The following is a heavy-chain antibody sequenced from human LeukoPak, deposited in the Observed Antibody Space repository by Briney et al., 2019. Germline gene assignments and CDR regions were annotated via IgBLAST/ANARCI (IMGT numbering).Heavy chain of an antibody. V-gene: IGHV3-23*01. Sequence: GGSLRLSCVVSGLTFRDAWLSWVRQAPGKGLEWVSGISGSGGSTYYADSVKGRFTISRDNSKNTLYLQMNSLRAEDTAVYYCAKDFQGADIVVVPAAIGSWFDPWGQGTLVTVSS. CDR1: GLTFRDAW. D-gene: IGHD2-2*01. CDR3: AKDFQGADIVVVPAAIGSWFDP. CDR2: ISGSGGST. J-gene: IGHJ5*02.